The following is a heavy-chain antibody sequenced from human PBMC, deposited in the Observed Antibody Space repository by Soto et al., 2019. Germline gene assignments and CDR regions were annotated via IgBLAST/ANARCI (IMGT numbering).Heavy chain of an antibody. CDR1: GYAFTRYY. D-gene: IGHD6-13*01. CDR3: ARAHEIAAIRGGHLDY. Sequence: SVKVSCKGFGYAFTRYYMHWLLQNHGQGLEWMGIINPSGGSTSYAQKFQGRVTMTRDTSTSTVYMELSSLRSEDTAVYYCARAHEIAAIRGGHLDYWGQGTLVSVSS. V-gene: IGHV1-46*01. CDR2: INPSGGST. J-gene: IGHJ4*02.